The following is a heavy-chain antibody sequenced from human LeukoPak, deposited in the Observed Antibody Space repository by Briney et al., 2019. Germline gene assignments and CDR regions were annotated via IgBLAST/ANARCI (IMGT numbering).Heavy chain of an antibody. V-gene: IGHV3-7*01. D-gene: IGHD3-10*01. CDR1: GFTFSSIW. J-gene: IGHJ4*02. Sequence: GGSLRLSCATSGFTFSSIWMSWVRQAPGKGLEWVANIKHDGSETNYVDSVKGRFTISRDNDKNSLYLQMNSLRAEDTAVYYCAREQSYYGSGSYYNVLDYWGQGTLVTVSS. CDR3: AREQSYYGSGSYYNVLDY. CDR2: IKHDGSET.